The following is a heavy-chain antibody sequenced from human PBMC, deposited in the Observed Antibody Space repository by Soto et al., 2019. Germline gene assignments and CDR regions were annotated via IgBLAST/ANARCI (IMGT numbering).Heavy chain of an antibody. V-gene: IGHV4-34*01. CDR3: ARTRVRLGYCSSTSCYAGFYYYYYCMDV. D-gene: IGHD2-2*01. Sequence: SETLSLTCAVYGGSFSGYYWSWIRQPPGKGLEWIGEINHSGSTNYNPSLKSRVTISVDTSKNQFSLKLSSVTAADTAVYYCARTRVRLGYCSSTSCYAGFYYYYYCMDVWGQGTTVTVSS. J-gene: IGHJ6*02. CDR2: INHSGST. CDR1: GGSFSGYY.